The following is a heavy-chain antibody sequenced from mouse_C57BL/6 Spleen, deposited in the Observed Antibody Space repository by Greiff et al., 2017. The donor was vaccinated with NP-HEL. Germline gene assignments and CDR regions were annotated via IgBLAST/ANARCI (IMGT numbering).Heavy chain of an antibody. CDR3: ARERDYYGSSYVGIAY. CDR2: INPSNGGT. D-gene: IGHD1-1*01. J-gene: IGHJ3*01. CDR1: GYTFTSYW. V-gene: IGHV1-53*01. Sequence: QVQLKQPGTELVKPGASVKLSCKASGYTFTSYWMHWVKQRPGQGLEWIGNINPSNGGTNYNEKFKSKATLTVDKSSSTAYMQLSSLTSEDSAVYYCARERDYYGSSYVGIAYWGQGTLVTVSA.